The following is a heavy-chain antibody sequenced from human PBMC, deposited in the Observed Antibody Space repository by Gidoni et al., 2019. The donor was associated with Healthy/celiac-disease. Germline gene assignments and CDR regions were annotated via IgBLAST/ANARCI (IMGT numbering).Heavy chain of an antibody. CDR3: ATSPGGLYLVWFDP. CDR1: GGSIRSRSSY. CDR2: IYYSGST. D-gene: IGHD3-16*01. Sequence: QLQLQESGPGLVKPSETLSLTCTVPGGSIRSRSSYWGWIRPPPGQGLEWIGSIYYSGSTYFDPSLKRGVTMSVDTSKNQFSLKLSSVTAADTAVYYCATSPGGLYLVWFDPWGQGTLVTVSS. J-gene: IGHJ5*02. V-gene: IGHV4-39*01.